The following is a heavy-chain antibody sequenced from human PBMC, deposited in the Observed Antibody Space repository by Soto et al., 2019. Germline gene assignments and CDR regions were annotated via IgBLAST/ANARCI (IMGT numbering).Heavy chain of an antibody. Sequence: SVKVSCKASGGTFSSYTISWVRQAPGQGLEWMGRIIPILGMANYAQKFQGRVTITADKSTSTAYMELSSLRSEDTAVYYCAREGNTMIVVALYYFDYWGQGTLVTISS. J-gene: IGHJ4*02. CDR1: GGTFSSYT. CDR3: AREGNTMIVVALYYFDY. D-gene: IGHD3-22*01. V-gene: IGHV1-69*04. CDR2: IIPILGMA.